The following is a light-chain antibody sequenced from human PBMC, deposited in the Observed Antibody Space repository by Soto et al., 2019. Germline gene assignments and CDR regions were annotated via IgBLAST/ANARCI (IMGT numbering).Light chain of an antibody. CDR2: DAY. CDR3: QQRANWPLTT. J-gene: IGKJ5*01. Sequence: EIVLTQSPATLSLSPGERATLSCRASQSVSNFLAWYQQKPGQAPRLLIYDAYNRATGIPARFSGSGSGTDFTLTIRSLEPEDFAIYYCQQRANWPLTTFGHGTRLEIK. V-gene: IGKV3-11*01. CDR1: QSVSNF.